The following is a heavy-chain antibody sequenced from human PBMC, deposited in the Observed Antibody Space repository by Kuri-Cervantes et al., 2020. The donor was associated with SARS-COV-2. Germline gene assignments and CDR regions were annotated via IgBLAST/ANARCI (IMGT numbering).Heavy chain of an antibody. Sequence: GESLKISCAASGFTVSSNYMSWVRKAPGKGLEWVANIKQDGSEKYYVDSVKGRFTISRDNAKNSLYLQMNSLRAEDTAVYYCARDILVLGHNWFDPWGQGTLVTVSS. CDR3: ARDILVLGHNWFDP. D-gene: IGHD2-2*01. CDR2: IKQDGSEK. CDR1: GFTVSSNY. V-gene: IGHV3-7*01. J-gene: IGHJ5*02.